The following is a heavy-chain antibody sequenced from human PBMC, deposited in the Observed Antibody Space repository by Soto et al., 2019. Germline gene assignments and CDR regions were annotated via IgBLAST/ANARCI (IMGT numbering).Heavy chain of an antibody. CDR1: GQSFSGHS. J-gene: IGHJ4*02. D-gene: IGHD1-1*01. CDR2: INDSGST. Sequence: QVPLQQWGAGLVKPSETLSLSCAVYGQSFSGHSWAWIRQPPGKGLEWIGEINDSGSTYYNPSLKSRVTISTDTSKNQFSLKLSSVSAADTAAYFCARGSGIVALPGELEDVNYDYWGQGTLVNVSS. CDR3: ARGSGIVALPGELEDVNYDY. V-gene: IGHV4-34*01.